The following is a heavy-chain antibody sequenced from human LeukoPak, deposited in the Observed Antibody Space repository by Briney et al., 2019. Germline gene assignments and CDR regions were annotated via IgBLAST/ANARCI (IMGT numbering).Heavy chain of an antibody. D-gene: IGHD5-18*01. CDR2: IYTSGST. CDR1: GGSISSGSYY. V-gene: IGHV4-61*02. J-gene: IGHJ4*02. CDR3: ARDRPDTAMVYYFDY. Sequence: PSETLSLTCTVSGGSISSGSYYWSWIRQPAGTGLEWIGRIYTSGSTNYNPSLKSRVTISVDTSKNQFSLKLSSVTAADTAVYYCARDRPDTAMVYYFDYWGQGTLVTVSS.